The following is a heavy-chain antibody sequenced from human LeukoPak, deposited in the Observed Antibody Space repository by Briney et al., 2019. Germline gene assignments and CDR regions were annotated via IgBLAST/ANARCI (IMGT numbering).Heavy chain of an antibody. CDR2: IYYSGST. CDR1: GGSISSYY. V-gene: IGHV4-59*01. J-gene: IGHJ4*02. CDR3: AREERYSSGWYDY. Sequence: SETLSLTCTVSGGSISSYYWSWIRQPPGKGLEWIGYIYYSGSTNYNPSLKSRVTISVDTSKNQFSLKLSSVTAADTAVYYCAREERYSSGWYDYWGQGTLVTVSS. D-gene: IGHD6-19*01.